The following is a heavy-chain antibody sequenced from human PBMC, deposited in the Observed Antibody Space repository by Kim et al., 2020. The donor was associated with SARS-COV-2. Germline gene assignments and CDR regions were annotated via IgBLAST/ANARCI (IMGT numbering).Heavy chain of an antibody. CDR2: IRTDGSTH. J-gene: IGHJ6*02. V-gene: IGHV3-7*01. Sequence: GGSLRLSCAASGFTFSTYCMNWVRQAPGKGLEWVADIRTDGSTHYYADSVKGRFTISRDNAKNSLYLQMNSLRADDTAVYYCGRDMDVCVQGTPVTVSS. CDR1: GFTFSTYC. CDR3: GRDMDV.